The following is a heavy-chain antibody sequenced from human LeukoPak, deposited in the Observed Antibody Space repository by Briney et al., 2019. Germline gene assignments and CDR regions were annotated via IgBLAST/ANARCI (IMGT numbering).Heavy chain of an antibody. J-gene: IGHJ3*01. CDR1: AFSFSKFA. Sequence: GGSLRLSCAASAFSFSKFALIWVRQAPGKGLEWVLAITANGGYTLYADAVKGRFTVSRDNSKNTLYLQINSLRPEDTAMYYCAKDPNGDYIGAFDFWGQGTTVTVSS. D-gene: IGHD4-17*01. CDR3: AKDPNGDYIGAFDF. V-gene: IGHV3-23*01. CDR2: ITANGGYT.